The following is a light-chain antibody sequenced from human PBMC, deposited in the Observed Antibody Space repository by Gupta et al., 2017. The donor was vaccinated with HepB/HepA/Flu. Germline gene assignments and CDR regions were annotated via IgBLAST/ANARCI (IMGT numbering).Light chain of an antibody. V-gene: IGLV1-36*01. J-gene: IGLJ1*01. CDR1: SSTIGNNA. Sequence: QSVLPQPPSVSEAPRQRVTISCTGSSSTIGNNAVNWYQQLPGKAPKLLFYYDDLLPAGVYDPFSGSKSGTSASLAISGLHAEEEANYYSAVWEDSLNAYVVGTGPKVTVL. CDR2: YDD. CDR3: AVWEDSLNAYV.